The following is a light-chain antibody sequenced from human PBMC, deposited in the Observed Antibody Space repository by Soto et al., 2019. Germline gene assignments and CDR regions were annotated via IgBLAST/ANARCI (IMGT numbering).Light chain of an antibody. CDR1: QSVSSSY. V-gene: IGKV3-20*01. J-gene: IGKJ1*01. Sequence: EMVLTQSPCTLSLSPGERATLSCRASQSVSSSYLAWYQQKPGQAPRLLIYGASSRATGIPDRFSGSGYGTDFTLTISRLEPEDFEVYYCQQYGSSPRTFGQGTKVEIK. CDR2: GAS. CDR3: QQYGSSPRT.